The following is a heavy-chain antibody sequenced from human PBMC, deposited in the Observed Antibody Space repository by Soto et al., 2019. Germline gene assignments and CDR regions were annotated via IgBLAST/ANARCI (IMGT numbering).Heavy chain of an antibody. CDR3: AKDFYDILSGYVDY. V-gene: IGHV3-9*01. J-gene: IGHJ4*02. D-gene: IGHD3-9*01. CDR1: GFTFDDYA. CDR2: ISWNSGSI. Sequence: EVQLVESGGGLVQPGRSLRLSCAASGFTFDDYAMHWVRQAPGKGLEWVSGISWNSGSIGYADSVKGRFTISRDNAKNSLYLQMNSLRAEDTDLYYCAKDFYDILSGYVDYWGQGTLVTVSS.